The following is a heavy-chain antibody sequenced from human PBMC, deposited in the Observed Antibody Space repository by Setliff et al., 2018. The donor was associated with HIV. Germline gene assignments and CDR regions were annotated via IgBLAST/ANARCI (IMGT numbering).Heavy chain of an antibody. CDR1: GGSISSYY. J-gene: IGHJ6*03. V-gene: IGHV4-59*01. Sequence: SETLSLTCTVSGGSISSYYWNWIRQPPGKGLEWIGYIYYSGSTNCNPSLKSRVTISVDTSKNQFSLKLSSVTAADTAVYYCARGFGSSWGGDYYYYYMDVWGKGTTVTVSS. CDR2: IYYSGST. D-gene: IGHD6-13*01. CDR3: ARGFGSSWGGDYYYYYMDV.